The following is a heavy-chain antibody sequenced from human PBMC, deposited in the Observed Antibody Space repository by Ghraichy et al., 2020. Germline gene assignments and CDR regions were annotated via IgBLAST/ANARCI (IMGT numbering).Heavy chain of an antibody. CDR3: ARAVRINYYYYYVMDV. D-gene: IGHD2/OR15-2a*01. CDR2: IRSRKDGGTI. V-gene: IGHV3-15*01. CDR1: GFTFSTAW. J-gene: IGHJ6*02. Sequence: SCAASGFTFSTAWMTWVRQAPGKGLVWVGRIRSRKDGGTIEYAARVKGRFTISRDDSKNTLYLQMNGLEAEDTAVYYCARAVRINYYYYYVMDVWGQGTTVTVSS.